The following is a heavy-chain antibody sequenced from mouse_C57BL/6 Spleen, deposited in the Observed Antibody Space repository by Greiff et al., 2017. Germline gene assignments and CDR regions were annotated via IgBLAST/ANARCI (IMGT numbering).Heavy chain of an antibody. Sequence: VQLQQPGAELVRPGTSVKLSCKASGYTFTSYWMHWVKQRPGQGLEWIGVIDPSDSYTNYNQKFKGKATLTVDTSSSTAYMQLSRLTSEDSAVYYCASRGHYGSSLDYWGQGTTLTVSS. CDR3: ASRGHYGSSLDY. CDR1: GYTFTSYW. V-gene: IGHV1-59*01. D-gene: IGHD1-1*01. CDR2: IDPSDSYT. J-gene: IGHJ2*01.